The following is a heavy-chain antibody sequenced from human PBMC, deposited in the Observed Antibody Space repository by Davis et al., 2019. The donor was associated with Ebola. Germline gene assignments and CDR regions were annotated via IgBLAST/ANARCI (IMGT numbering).Heavy chain of an antibody. D-gene: IGHD3-3*01. J-gene: IGHJ6*02. V-gene: IGHV1-18*01. CDR2: ISPYIGNT. CDR1: GYTFTSYG. CDR3: ARYVFWSGYSRYGMDV. Sequence: AASVKVSCKASGYTFTSYGISWVRQAPGQGLEWMGWISPYIGNTNYAQKLQGRVTMTRDASASTAYMELSSLRSEDTALYYCARYVFWSGYSRYGMDVWGQGTTVTVSS.